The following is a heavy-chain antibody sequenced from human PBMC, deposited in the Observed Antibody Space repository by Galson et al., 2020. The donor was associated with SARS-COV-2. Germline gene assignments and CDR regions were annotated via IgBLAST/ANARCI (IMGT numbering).Heavy chain of an antibody. CDR2: ISYDGFNK. Sequence: GESLKISCAASGFTFSSYAMHWVRQAPGKGLEWVAVISYDGFNKYYADSVKGRFTISRDNSKNTLYLQMNSLRAEDTAVYYCARAQSGGYYYGMDVWGQGTTVTASS. CDR1: GFTFSSYA. D-gene: IGHD3-16*01. V-gene: IGHV3-30-3*01. CDR3: ARAQSGGYYYGMDV. J-gene: IGHJ6*02.